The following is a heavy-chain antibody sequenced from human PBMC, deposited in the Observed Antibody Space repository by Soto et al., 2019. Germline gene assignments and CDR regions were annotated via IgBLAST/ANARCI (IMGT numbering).Heavy chain of an antibody. CDR1: GGAFRNYA. CDR2: VMPTFGAG. CDR3: AASRGFYEAMDA. J-gene: IGHJ6*02. D-gene: IGHD3-22*01. Sequence: QVQLVQSGAEVKKPGSSVKVSCTASGGAFRNYAVSWVRQAPGLGLEWMGAVMPTFGAGVYAQKFQGRLTIFADESTNTAYLNVSSLTFEYAAIYYCAASRGFYEAMDAWGQGTTLTVSS. V-gene: IGHV1-69*01.